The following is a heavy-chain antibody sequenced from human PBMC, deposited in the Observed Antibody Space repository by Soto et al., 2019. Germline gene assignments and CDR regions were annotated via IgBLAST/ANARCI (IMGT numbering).Heavy chain of an antibody. CDR3: ARDIGSYAYGEGY. CDR1: GGSINSYW. CDR2: VYSSGTT. J-gene: IGHJ4*02. Sequence: SETLSLTCSVSGGSINSYWWSWIRQPAGKGLEWIGRVYSSGTTDYNPSLNSRATLSVETSKNQFSLKLSSVAAADTAVYYCARDIGSYAYGEGYWGQGIQVTVS. D-gene: IGHD3-10*01. V-gene: IGHV4-4*07.